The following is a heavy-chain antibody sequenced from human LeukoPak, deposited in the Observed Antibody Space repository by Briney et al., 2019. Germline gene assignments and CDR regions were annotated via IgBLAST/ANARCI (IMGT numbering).Heavy chain of an antibody. CDR2: IYYSGST. Sequence: SDTLSLTCTVSGGSVSSGSYYWSWIRQPPGKGLEWIGYIYYSGSTNYNPSLKSRVTISVDASKNQFSLKLSSVTAADTAVYYCARDPVVTQAFDIWGQGTMVTVSS. CDR3: ARDPVVTQAFDI. D-gene: IGHD4-23*01. CDR1: GGSVSSGSYY. V-gene: IGHV4-61*01. J-gene: IGHJ3*02.